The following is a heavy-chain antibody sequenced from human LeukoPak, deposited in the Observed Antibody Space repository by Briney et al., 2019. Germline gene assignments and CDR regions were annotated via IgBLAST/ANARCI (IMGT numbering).Heavy chain of an antibody. CDR3: ARDRAGITIFGVVGWYFDY. J-gene: IGHJ4*02. Sequence: PSEALSLICTVSSGSISSGDYYWSWIRQPPGKGLEWIGYIYYSGSTYYNPSLKGRVTISVDTSKNQFSLKLSSVTAADTAVYYCARDRAGITIFGVVGWYFDYWGQGTLVTVSS. CDR1: SGSISSGDYY. V-gene: IGHV4-30-4*01. CDR2: IYYSGST. D-gene: IGHD3-3*01.